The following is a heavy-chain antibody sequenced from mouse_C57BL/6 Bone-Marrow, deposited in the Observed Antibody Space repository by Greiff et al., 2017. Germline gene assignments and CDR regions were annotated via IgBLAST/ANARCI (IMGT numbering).Heavy chain of an antibody. CDR3: TGYSNYLAWFAY. CDR2: IYPGNSDT. V-gene: IGHV1-5*01. CDR1: GYTFTSYW. Sequence: SGTVLARPGASVKMSCKTSGYTFTSYWMHWVKQRPGQGLEWLGAIYPGNSDTSYNQKFKGKAKLTAVTSASTAYMELSSLTNEDSAVYYCTGYSNYLAWFAYWGEGTLVTVSA. D-gene: IGHD2-5*01. J-gene: IGHJ3*01.